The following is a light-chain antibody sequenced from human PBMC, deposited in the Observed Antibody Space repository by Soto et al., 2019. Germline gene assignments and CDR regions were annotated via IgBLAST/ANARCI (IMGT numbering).Light chain of an antibody. CDR2: GAS. CDR1: QSASTN. CDR3: QHYNSWPRIA. V-gene: IGKV3-15*01. J-gene: IGKJ5*01. Sequence: EIVLTQSLVTLSVSPGERATLFCRASQSASTNLAWYQHKPGQAPRLLIYGASTRATAIPARFSGSGSGTEFTLTINSLESEDFAVYYCQHYNSWPRIAFGQGTRLEIK.